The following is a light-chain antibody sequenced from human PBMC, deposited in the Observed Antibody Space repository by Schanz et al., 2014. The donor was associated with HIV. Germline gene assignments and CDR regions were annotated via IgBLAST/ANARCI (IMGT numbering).Light chain of an antibody. Sequence: QSALTQPPSASGSPGQSVTISCTGTTSDVGAYNYVSWYQQHPGKAPKLMIYDVTKRPSGVPDRFSGSKSGNTASLTISGLQAEDEADYYCCSYASSTTWVFGGGTKLTVL. CDR3: CSYASSTTWV. V-gene: IGLV2-8*01. CDR2: DVT. J-gene: IGLJ3*02. CDR1: TSDVGAYNY.